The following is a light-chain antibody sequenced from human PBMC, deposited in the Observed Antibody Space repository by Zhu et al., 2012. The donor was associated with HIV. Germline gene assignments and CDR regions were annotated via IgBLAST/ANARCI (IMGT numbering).Light chain of an antibody. Sequence: EIVLTQSPGTLSFSPGERVTLSCRASQTLHATYLAWYQQKPGQAPRLLIYAASNRATGFPDRFSGSGSGTDFTLTISRLEPEDSAVYYCQQYETSPYTFGPGDRNWRSN. CDR3: QQYETSPYT. CDR2: AAS. CDR1: QTLHATY. V-gene: IGKV3-20*01. J-gene: IGKJ2*01.